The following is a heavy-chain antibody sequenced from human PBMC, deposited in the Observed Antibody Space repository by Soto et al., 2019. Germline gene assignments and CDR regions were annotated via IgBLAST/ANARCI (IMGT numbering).Heavy chain of an antibody. J-gene: IGHJ5*02. V-gene: IGHV4-30-4*01. CDR3: PRVMAAMQNWLDP. Sequence: SETLSLTCSVSGGSSSSIDYFWSWIRQPPGKGLEWIGFIYPTGTTYYNPSLRSRVTISIDTSKSQFSMKLNSVTAADTAVYSCPRVMAAMQNWLDPRGQLTLVTVSS. CDR2: IYPTGTT. CDR1: GGSSSSIDYF. D-gene: IGHD2-2*01.